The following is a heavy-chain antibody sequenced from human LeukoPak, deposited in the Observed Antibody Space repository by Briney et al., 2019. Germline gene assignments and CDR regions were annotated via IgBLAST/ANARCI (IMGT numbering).Heavy chain of an antibody. J-gene: IGHJ4*02. CDR3: AKPLPLRYSSSWYFDY. CDR2: ISGSGGST. V-gene: IGHV3-23*01. Sequence: PGGSLRLSCAASGFTFSSYAMSWVRQAPGKGLEWVSAISGSGGSTYYADSVKGRFTISRDNSKNTLYLQMNSLRAEDTAVYYCAKPLPLRYSSSWYFDYWGQGTLVTVSS. D-gene: IGHD6-13*01. CDR1: GFTFSSYA.